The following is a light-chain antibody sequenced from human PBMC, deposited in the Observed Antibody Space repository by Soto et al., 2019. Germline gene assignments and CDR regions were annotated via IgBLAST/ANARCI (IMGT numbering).Light chain of an antibody. CDR2: AAS. J-gene: IGKJ1*01. CDR1: QTISSW. Sequence: DIQMTQSPSTLSASVGDRVTITCRASQTISSWLAWYQQKPGKAPKLLIYAASTLESGVSSRFSGGGSGTEFTLTISSLQPDDFATYYCHQYHTYSTFGQGTKVDIK. V-gene: IGKV1-5*01. CDR3: HQYHTYST.